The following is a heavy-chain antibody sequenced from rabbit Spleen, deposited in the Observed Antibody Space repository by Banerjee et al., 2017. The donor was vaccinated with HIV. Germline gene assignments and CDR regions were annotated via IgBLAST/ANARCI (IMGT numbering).Heavy chain of an antibody. CDR1: GFSFSSSDY. Sequence: QEQLVESGGDLVKPGASLTLTCTASGFSFSSSDYMCWVRLAPGKGLEWISCIATSSTGFTYSATWAKGRFTCSKTSSTTVTLQMTSLTVADTATYFCARDTASSFSSYGMDLWGQGTLVTVS. CDR3: ARDTASSFSSYGMDL. CDR2: IATSSTGFT. V-gene: IGHV1S45*01. D-gene: IGHD6-1*01. J-gene: IGHJ6*01.